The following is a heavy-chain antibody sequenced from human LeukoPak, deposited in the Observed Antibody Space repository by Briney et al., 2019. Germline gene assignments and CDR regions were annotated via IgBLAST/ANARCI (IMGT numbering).Heavy chain of an antibody. CDR1: GFTFSSYS. D-gene: IGHD3-3*01. CDR2: ISSSSSYI. CDR3: ARERIYYDFWSGYPSPLDY. J-gene: IGHJ4*02. V-gene: IGHV3-21*04. Sequence: PGGSLRLSCAASGFTFSSYSMNWVRQAPAEGLESVSSISSSSSYIYYADSVKGRFTISRDNAKNSLYLQMNSLRAEDTAVYYCARERIYYDFWSGYPSPLDYWGQGTLVTVSS.